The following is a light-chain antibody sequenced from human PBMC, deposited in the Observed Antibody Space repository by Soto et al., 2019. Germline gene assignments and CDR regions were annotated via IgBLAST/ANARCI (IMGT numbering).Light chain of an antibody. CDR3: CSYAGTYTFV. J-gene: IGLJ1*01. Sequence: QSALTQPRSVSGSPGQSVTVSCTGTSSDVGGYNHVSWYQQHPGKAPKLMIYDVINRPSGVPERFSGSKSGNTASLTISGLQAEDEAEYYCCSYAGTYTFVFGTGTKLTVL. CDR2: DVI. V-gene: IGLV2-11*01. CDR1: SSDVGGYNH.